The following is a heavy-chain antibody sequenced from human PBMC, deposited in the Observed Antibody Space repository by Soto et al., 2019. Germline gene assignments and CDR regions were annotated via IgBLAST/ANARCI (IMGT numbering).Heavy chain of an antibody. CDR3: ASRAARDRSSWWFYYGMDV. CDR1: GGTFSSYA. J-gene: IGHJ6*02. CDR2: IIPIFGTA. V-gene: IGHV1-69*12. Sequence: QVQLVQSGAEVKKPGSSVKVSCKASGGTFSSYAISWVRQAPGQGLEWMGGIIPIFGTANYAQKFQGRVTITAEESTSTAYMELRSLRSEDTAVYYCASRAARDRSSWWFYYGMDVWGQGTTVTVSS. D-gene: IGHD6-13*01.